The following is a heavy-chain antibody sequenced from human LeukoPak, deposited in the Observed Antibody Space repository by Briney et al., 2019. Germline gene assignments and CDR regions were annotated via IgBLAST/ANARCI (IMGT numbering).Heavy chain of an antibody. CDR2: IYYSGST. J-gene: IGHJ3*02. V-gene: IGHV4-59*08. Sequence: SETLSLTCTVSGGSISSYYWSWIRQPPGKGLEWIGYIYYSGSTNYNPSLKSRVTISVDTSKNQFSLKLSSVTAADTAVYFCARHLIFGYSNAFDIWGQGTMVTVSS. CDR3: ARHLIFGYSNAFDI. CDR1: GGSISSYY. D-gene: IGHD2-15*01.